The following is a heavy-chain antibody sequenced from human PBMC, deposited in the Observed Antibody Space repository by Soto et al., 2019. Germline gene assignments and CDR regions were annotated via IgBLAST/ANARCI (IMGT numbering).Heavy chain of an antibody. J-gene: IGHJ5*02. CDR3: ARLTRITMVRGVIAPKNWFDP. CDR1: GGSFSGYY. D-gene: IGHD3-10*01. Sequence: PSETLSLTCAVYGGSFSGYYWTWIRQPPGTGLEWTGEINHSGSTNYNPSLKSRVTISVDTSKNQFSLKLTSVTAADTAVYYCARLTRITMVRGVIAPKNWFDPWGQGTLVTVSS. V-gene: IGHV4-34*01. CDR2: INHSGST.